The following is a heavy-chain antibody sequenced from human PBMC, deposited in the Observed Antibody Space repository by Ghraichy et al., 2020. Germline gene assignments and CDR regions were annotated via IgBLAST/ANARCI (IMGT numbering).Heavy chain of an antibody. CDR2: INHSGST. V-gene: IGHV4-34*01. J-gene: IGHJ4*02. CDR1: GGSFSGYY. Sequence: ETLSLTCAVYGGSFSGYYWSWIRQPPGKGLEWIGEINHSGSTNYNPSLKSRVTISVDTSKNQFSLKLSSVTAADTAVYCCARGSPTGNFDYWGQGTLVTVSS. D-gene: IGHD1-1*01. CDR3: ARGSPTGNFDY.